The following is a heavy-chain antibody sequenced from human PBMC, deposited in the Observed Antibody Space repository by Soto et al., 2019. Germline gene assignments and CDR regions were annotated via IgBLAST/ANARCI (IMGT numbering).Heavy chain of an antibody. CDR1: GFTFDDYA. J-gene: IGHJ6*02. V-gene: IGHV3-9*01. CDR2: ISGSSGSI. D-gene: IGHD6-13*01. CDR3: AKDLAGYSSSWYGDKYYYYGMDF. Sequence: GGSLRLSCAASGFTFDDYAMHWVRQAPGKGLEWVSGISGSSGSICYADSVKGRFTISRDNSKNSLYLQMNSLRAEDTAVYYCAKDLAGYSSSWYGDKYYYYGMDFWGQGTTVTVSS.